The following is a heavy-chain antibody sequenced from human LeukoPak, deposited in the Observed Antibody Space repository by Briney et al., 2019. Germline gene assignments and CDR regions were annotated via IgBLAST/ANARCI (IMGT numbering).Heavy chain of an antibody. CDR1: GGTFSSYA. D-gene: IGHD2-2*01. V-gene: IGHV1-69*13. Sequence: ASVKVSCKASGGTFSSYAISWVRQAPGPGVEWMGGIIPIFGTANYAQKFQGRVTITADESTSTAYMELSGLRSEDTAVYYYARLCSSTSCYVDYWGQGTLVTVSS. J-gene: IGHJ4*02. CDR3: ARLCSSTSCYVDY. CDR2: IIPIFGTA.